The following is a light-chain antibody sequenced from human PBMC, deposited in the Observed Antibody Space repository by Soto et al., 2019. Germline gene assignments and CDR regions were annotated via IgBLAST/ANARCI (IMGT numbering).Light chain of an antibody. V-gene: IGLV2-14*01. CDR2: GVS. Sequence: QCVFPQPTAVSCPPGQSITISSTGPITDIGAYNYVSWYQQHPGKAPKLLIYGVSSRPSGVSNRFSGSKSGNAAYLTISGLQADDEAEYYCSSYTSSITPYVFGTGTKVTVL. J-gene: IGLJ1*01. CDR1: ITDIGAYNY. CDR3: SSYTSSITPYV.